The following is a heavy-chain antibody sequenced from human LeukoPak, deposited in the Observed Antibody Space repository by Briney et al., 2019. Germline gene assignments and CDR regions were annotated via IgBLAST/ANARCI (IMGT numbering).Heavy chain of an antibody. CDR1: GFTFSSYS. CDR3: VSQNKDDYYYYGMDV. J-gene: IGHJ6*02. D-gene: IGHD1/OR15-1a*01. CDR2: IYSGGST. V-gene: IGHV3-53*04. Sequence: EGSLRLSCAASGFTFSSYSMNWVRQAPGKGLEWVSGIYSGGSTYYADCAKGRFTISRHNSKNTLYLQMNSLRAEDTAVYYCVSQNKDDYYYYGMDVWGQGTTVSVSS.